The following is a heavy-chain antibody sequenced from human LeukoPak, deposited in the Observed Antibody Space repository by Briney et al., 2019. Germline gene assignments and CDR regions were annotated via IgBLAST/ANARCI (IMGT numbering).Heavy chain of an antibody. Sequence: GASVKVSCKASGYTFTSYGISWVRQAPGQGLEWMGWISAYNGNTNYAQKLQGRVTMTTDTSTSTAYMELRSLRSDDTAVYYCARGLGDIYYDSSGYSYWGQGTLVTVSS. CDR2: ISAYNGNT. J-gene: IGHJ4*02. CDR1: GYTFTSYG. CDR3: ARGLGDIYYDSSGYSY. V-gene: IGHV1-18*01. D-gene: IGHD3-22*01.